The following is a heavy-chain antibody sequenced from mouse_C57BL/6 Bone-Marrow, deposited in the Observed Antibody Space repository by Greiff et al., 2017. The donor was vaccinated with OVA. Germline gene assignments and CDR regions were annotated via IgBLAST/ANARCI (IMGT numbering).Heavy chain of an antibody. V-gene: IGHV1-55*01. D-gene: IGHD3-2*02. CDR1: GYTFTSYW. J-gene: IGHJ3*01. CDR2: IYPGSGST. Sequence: QVQLQQPGAELVKPGASVKMSCKASGYTFTSYWITWVKQRPGQGLEWIGDIYPGSGSTNYNEKFKSKATLTVDTSSSTAYMQLSSLTSEDSAVYYCARGGQLRPGFAYWGQGTLVTVSA. CDR3: ARGGQLRPGFAY.